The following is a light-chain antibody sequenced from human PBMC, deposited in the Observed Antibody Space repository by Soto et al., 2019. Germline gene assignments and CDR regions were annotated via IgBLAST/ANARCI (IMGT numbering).Light chain of an antibody. CDR2: AAS. CDR3: HQYGGSPPET. CDR1: QSVTSGY. Sequence: PGERATLSCRASQSVTSGYLAWYQQKPGQPPRLLIYAASIRATGIPDRFGGSGSGTDFTLTISRLEPEDFAVYFCHQYGGSPPETFGQGTKVDIK. J-gene: IGKJ1*01. V-gene: IGKV3-20*01.